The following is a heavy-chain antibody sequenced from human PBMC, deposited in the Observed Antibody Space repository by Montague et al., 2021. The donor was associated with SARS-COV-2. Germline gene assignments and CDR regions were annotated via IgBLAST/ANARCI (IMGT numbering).Heavy chain of an antibody. D-gene: IGHD6-19*01. CDR3: ARDNAGWPDAFDM. CDR1: GFTFSSYD. J-gene: IGHJ3*02. Sequence: SLRLSCAASGFTFSSYDMNWVRQAPGKGLEWVSYISTIGRGIHYADAVKGRFTISRDNAKNSLYLEMNSLRAEDTAVYYCARDNAGWPDAFDMWGQGTMVTVSS. CDR2: ISTIGRGI. V-gene: IGHV3-48*03.